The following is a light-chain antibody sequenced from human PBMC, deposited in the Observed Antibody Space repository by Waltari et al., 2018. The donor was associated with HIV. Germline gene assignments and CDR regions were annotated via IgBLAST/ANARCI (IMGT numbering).Light chain of an antibody. CDR2: GNN. CDR3: QSYDSRLRAVV. J-gene: IGLJ2*01. V-gene: IGLV1-40*01. Sequence: QSVLTPPPSVSGAPGQRVTLSCTGRSSNTGAGYDVHWYQQLPGTAPKRLIYGNNNRPSGVPDRFSGSKSGTSVSLAITGLQAEDEADYFCQSYDSRLRAVVFGGGTKLTVL. CDR1: SSNTGAGYD.